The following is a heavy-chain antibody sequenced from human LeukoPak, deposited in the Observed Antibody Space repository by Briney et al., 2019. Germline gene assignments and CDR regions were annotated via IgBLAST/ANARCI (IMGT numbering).Heavy chain of an antibody. D-gene: IGHD2/OR15-2a*01. Sequence: GRSLRLSCAVSGITFSAYGMHWVRQVPGKGLGWVAGISPDGRNKYYGDSVRGRLTISRDNSKNTLDLQMNSLRVEDAAVYYCAREENIALDYWGQGTLVTVSS. J-gene: IGHJ4*02. CDR1: GITFSAYG. V-gene: IGHV3-30*03. CDR2: ISPDGRNK. CDR3: AREENIALDY.